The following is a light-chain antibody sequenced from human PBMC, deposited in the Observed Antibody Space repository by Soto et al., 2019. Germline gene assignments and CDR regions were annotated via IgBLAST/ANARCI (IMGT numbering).Light chain of an antibody. Sequence: ETVLTQSPATLSLSPGETATLSCRASESVDIYLAWYQQKPGQAPMLLIYHASNRANGIPAKFSGSGSGTGCSLTSSSLEPEDSAVYSCQQRRNWRPLTFGGGTRVSI. CDR3: QQRRNWRPLT. CDR2: HAS. V-gene: IGKV3-11*01. CDR1: ESVDIY. J-gene: IGKJ4*01.